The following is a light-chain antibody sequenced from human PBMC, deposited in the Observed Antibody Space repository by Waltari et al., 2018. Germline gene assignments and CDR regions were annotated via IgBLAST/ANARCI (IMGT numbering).Light chain of an antibody. V-gene: IGKV3-20*01. CDR3: QQYGSSPPYT. CDR2: GAS. Sequence: EIVLTQSPGTLSLSPGERATLSCRDSQSVSSSYLAWYKQKPGQARRLLIYGASSSATGITDRCRGSGSGTDFTLTISRLEPEDFAVYYCQQYGSSPPYTFGQGTKLEIK. CDR1: QSVSSSY. J-gene: IGKJ2*01.